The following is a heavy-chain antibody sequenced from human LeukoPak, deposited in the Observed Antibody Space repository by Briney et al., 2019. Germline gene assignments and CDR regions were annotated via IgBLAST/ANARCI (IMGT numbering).Heavy chain of an antibody. J-gene: IGHJ4*02. CDR3: AKVDSSVRGAKGYFDY. D-gene: IGHD3-10*01. CDR2: ISGSGGST. CDR1: GFTFSSYA. V-gene: IGHV3-23*01. Sequence: PGGSLRLSCAASGFTFSSYAMSWVRQAPGKGLEWVSAISGSGGSTYYADSVKGRFTISRDNSKNTLYLQMNSLRAEDTAVYYCAKVDSSVRGAKGYFDYWGQGTLVTVSS.